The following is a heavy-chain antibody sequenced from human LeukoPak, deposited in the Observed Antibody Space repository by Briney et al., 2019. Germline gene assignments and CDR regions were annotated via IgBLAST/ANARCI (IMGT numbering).Heavy chain of an antibody. CDR2: IYYSGST. Sequence: SQTLSLTCTVSGGSISSGGYYWTWIRQHPGKGLEWIGYIYYSGSTYYNPSLKSRVTISVDTSKNQISLRLSSVTAADTAVYYCALGYCGGSSCYAREYFQHWGQGTLVTVSS. D-gene: IGHD2-15*01. CDR3: ALGYCGGSSCYAREYFQH. V-gene: IGHV4-31*03. J-gene: IGHJ1*01. CDR1: GGSISSGGYY.